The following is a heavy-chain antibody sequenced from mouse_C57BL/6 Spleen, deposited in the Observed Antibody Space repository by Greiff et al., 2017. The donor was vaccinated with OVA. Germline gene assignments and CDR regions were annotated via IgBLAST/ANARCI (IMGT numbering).Heavy chain of an antibody. Sequence: QVQLQQPGAELVKPGASVKLSCKASGYTFTSYWMHWVKQRPGQGLEWIGMIHPNSGSTNYNEKFKSKATLTVDKSSSTAYMQLSSLTSEDSAVYYCARRYQNYYAMDYWGQGTSVTVSS. CDR3: ARRYQNYYAMDY. J-gene: IGHJ4*01. V-gene: IGHV1-64*01. CDR2: IHPNSGST. CDR1: GYTFTSYW.